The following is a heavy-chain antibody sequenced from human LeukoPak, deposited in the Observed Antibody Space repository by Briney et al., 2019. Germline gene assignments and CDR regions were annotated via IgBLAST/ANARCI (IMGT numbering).Heavy chain of an antibody. CDR1: GGSISSSSYY. CDR2: IYYSGNT. V-gene: IGHV4-39*07. Sequence: SETLSLTCTVSGGSISSSSYYWGWIRQPPGKGLEWIGSIYYSGNTYYNPSLKSRVTISVDTSKNQFSLKLSSVTAADTAVYYCARVPPYPAASGFDPWGQGTLVTVSS. D-gene: IGHD3-16*01. CDR3: ARVPPYPAASGFDP. J-gene: IGHJ5*02.